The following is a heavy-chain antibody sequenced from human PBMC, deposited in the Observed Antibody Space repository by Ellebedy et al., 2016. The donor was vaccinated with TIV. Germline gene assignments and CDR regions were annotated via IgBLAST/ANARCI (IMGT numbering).Heavy chain of an antibody. J-gene: IGHJ3*02. CDR3: ARDYYGSRSDYGMNPNDALEI. Sequence: ASVKVSCKPSGYPFIDFGITWVRQAPGQGLEWMGWISNYNGRTHYAEKFQGRVTMITDTPTKTVYMEVRSLSYDDTAVYYCARDYYGSRSDYGMNPNDALEIWGQGTTVTVGS. V-gene: IGHV1-18*04. CDR1: GYPFIDFG. CDR2: ISNYNGRT. D-gene: IGHD3-10*01.